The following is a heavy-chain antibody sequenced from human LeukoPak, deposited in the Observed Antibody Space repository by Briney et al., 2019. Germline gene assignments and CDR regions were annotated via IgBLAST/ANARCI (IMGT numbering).Heavy chain of an antibody. CDR1: GFTFDDYG. D-gene: IGHD3-16*01. J-gene: IGHJ6*03. CDR2: INWNGGST. Sequence: PGGSLRLSCAASGFTFDDYGMSWVRQAPGKGLEWVSGINWNGGSTGYADSVKGRFTISRDNAKNSLYLQMNSLRAEDTALYYCARVGPYGTMRHHYYYYMDVWGKGTTVTVSS. V-gene: IGHV3-20*04. CDR3: ARVGPYGTMRHHYYYYMDV.